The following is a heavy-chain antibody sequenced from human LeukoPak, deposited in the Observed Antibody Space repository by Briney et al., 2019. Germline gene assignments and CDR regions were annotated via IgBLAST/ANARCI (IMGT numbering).Heavy chain of an antibody. J-gene: IGHJ4*02. CDR2: IYYSGST. CDR1: GGSISSYY. V-gene: IGHV4-59*01. Sequence: PSETLSLTCTVSGGSISSYYWSWIRQPPGKGLEWIGDIYYSGSTNYNPSLKSRVTISVDTSKNQFSLKLTSVTAADAAVYYCARGRGGSSPERYFGYWGQGTLVTVSS. CDR3: ARGRGGSSPERYFGY. D-gene: IGHD6-6*01.